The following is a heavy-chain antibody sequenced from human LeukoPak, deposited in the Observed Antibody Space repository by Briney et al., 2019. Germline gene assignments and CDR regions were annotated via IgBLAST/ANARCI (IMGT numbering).Heavy chain of an antibody. CDR3: ASGRQLGY. CDR1: GFTFSNYW. D-gene: IGHD5-18*01. CDR2: IKEDGSEK. V-gene: IGHV3-7*01. J-gene: IGHJ4*02. Sequence: GGSLSLSCAASGFTFSNYWMSWVRQAPGKGLEWVANIKEDGSEKYYVDSVKGRFTISRDNARNSLCLQMNSPRAEDTAVYYCASGRQLGYWGQGTLVTVSS.